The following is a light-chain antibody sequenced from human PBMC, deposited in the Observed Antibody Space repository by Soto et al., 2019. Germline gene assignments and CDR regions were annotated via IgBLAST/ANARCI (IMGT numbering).Light chain of an antibody. CDR1: SSNIGSTF. V-gene: IGLV1-51*01. CDR3: GSWDSSLSAYV. J-gene: IGLJ1*01. CDR2: DDN. Sequence: QPVLTQPPSASGTPGQRVTISCSGSSSNIGSTFVSWYQQLPGTAPKLLIYDDNKRPSGIPDRFSGSKSGTSATLGITGFQTGDEADYYCGSWDSSLSAYVFGTGTKLTVL.